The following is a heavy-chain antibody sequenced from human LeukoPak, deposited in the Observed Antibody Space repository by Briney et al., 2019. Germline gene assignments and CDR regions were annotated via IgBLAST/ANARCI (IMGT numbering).Heavy chain of an antibody. D-gene: IGHD3-22*01. J-gene: IGHJ4*02. V-gene: IGHV5-51*01. CDR3: ARLYYYDSSGYYSPFDY. CDR1: GYLFTSYW. CDR2: IYPGDSDT. Sequence: LGESLEIFCKGSGYLFTSYWIGWVRQVPGKGLEGMGIIYPGDSDTRYSPSFQGQVTISADNSISTAYLQWSSLKASDTAMYYCARLYYYDSSGYYSPFDYWGQGTLVTVSS.